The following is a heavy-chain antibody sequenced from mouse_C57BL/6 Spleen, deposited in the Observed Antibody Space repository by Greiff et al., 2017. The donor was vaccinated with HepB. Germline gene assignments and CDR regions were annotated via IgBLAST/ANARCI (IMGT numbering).Heavy chain of an antibody. Sequence: VQLQQSGPELVKPGASVKLSCKASGYTFTSYDINWVKQRPGQGLEWIGWIYPRDGSTKYNEKFKGKATLTVDTSSSTAYMELHSLPSDDSAVYFCSRNFPDYYGSSSFAYWGQGTLVTVSA. J-gene: IGHJ3*01. V-gene: IGHV1-85*01. CDR2: IYPRDGST. CDR1: GYTFTSYD. D-gene: IGHD1-1*01. CDR3: SRNFPDYYGSSSFAY.